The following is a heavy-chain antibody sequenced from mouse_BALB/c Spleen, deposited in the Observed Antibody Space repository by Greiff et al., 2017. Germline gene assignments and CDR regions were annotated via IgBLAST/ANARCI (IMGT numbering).Heavy chain of an antibody. CDR3: ARQAGHLFDY. J-gene: IGHJ2*01. D-gene: IGHD3-3*01. CDR1: GFTFSSYY. CDR2: INSNGGST. V-gene: IGHV5-6-2*01. Sequence: EVMLVESGGGLVKLGGSLKLSCAASGFTFSSYYMSWVRQTPEKRLELVAAINSNGGSTYYPDTVKGRFTISRDNAKNTLYLQMSSLKSEDTALYYCARQAGHLFDYWGQGTTLTVSS.